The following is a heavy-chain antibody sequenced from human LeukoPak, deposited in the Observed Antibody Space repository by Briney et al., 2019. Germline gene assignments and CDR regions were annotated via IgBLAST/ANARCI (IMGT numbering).Heavy chain of an antibody. CDR2: IKSKTAGGTT. V-gene: IGHV3-15*01. J-gene: IGHJ4*02. CDR1: GFIFSKAW. CDR3: TTRDGYPGE. Sequence: GGSLRLSCAASGFIFSKAWMSSVRQAPGKGLEWVGRIKSKTAGGTTDYAAPMQGRFTISRDDSKSTVDLQLDSLKTEDTAVYYCTTRDGYPGEWGPGTLVTVSS. D-gene: IGHD5-24*01.